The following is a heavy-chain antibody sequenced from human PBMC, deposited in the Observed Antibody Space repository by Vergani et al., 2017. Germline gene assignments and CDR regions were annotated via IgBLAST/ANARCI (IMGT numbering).Heavy chain of an antibody. CDR2: ISYDGSNK. V-gene: IGHV3-30*18. D-gene: IGHD5-12*01. CDR1: GFTFSSYG. J-gene: IGHJ4*02. CDR3: AKDGGATPPTRTAGEFDY. Sequence: QVQLVESGGGVVQPGRSLRLSCAASGFTFSSYGMHWVRQAPGKGLEWVAVISYDGSNKYYADSVKGRFTISRDNSKNTLYLQMNSLRAEDTAVYYCAKDGGATPPTRTAGEFDYWGQGTLVTVPS.